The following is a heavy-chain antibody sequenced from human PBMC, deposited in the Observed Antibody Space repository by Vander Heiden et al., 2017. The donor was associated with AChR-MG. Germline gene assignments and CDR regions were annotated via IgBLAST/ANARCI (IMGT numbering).Heavy chain of an antibody. CDR1: GFTFDTYP. J-gene: IGHJ4*02. V-gene: IGHV3-23*01. CDR3: AKGHRSAYYFFDY. CDR2: LSGSGSIT. D-gene: IGHD3-3*01. Sequence: EVQLLESGGGLLQPGGSLRLSCAASGFTFDTYPMDWVRLAPGKGLEWVSGLSGSGSITDYADSVKGRFTISRDNSRSTLYLQMQSLRAEDTAIYYCAKGHRSAYYFFDYWGQGTLVTVSS.